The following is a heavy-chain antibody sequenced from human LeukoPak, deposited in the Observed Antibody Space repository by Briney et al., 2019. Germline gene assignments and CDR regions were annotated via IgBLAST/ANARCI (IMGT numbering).Heavy chain of an antibody. CDR2: IIPIFAIV. CDR3: ARADSSGYSLDENFDY. D-gene: IGHD3-22*01. V-gene: IGHV1-69*04. J-gene: IGHJ4*02. CDR1: GGTLSSYA. Sequence: SVNVSCKASGGTLSSYALNWVRQAPGQGLDWIGRIIPIFAIVNYAQNFQGRVTITADKSTNTAYMELSSLRFEDTAFYYCARADSSGYSLDENFDYWGQGTLVTVSS.